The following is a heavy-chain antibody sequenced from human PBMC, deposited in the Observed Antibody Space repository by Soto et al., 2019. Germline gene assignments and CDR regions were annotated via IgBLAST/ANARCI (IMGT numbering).Heavy chain of an antibody. J-gene: IGHJ5*02. CDR3: ARYPRSCSGGSCYSPHNWFDP. CDR2: INAGNGNT. Sequence: QVPLVQSGAEVKKPGASVKVSCKASGYTFTSYAMHWVRQAPGQRLEWMGWINAGNGNTKYSQKFQGRVTITRDTSASTAYMELSSLRSEDTAVYYCARYPRSCSGGSCYSPHNWFDPWGQGTLVTVSS. CDR1: GYTFTSYA. D-gene: IGHD2-15*01. V-gene: IGHV1-3*01.